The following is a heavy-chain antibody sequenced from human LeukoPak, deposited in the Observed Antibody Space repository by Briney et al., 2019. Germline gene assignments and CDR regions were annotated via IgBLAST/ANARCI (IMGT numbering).Heavy chain of an antibody. J-gene: IGHJ4*02. CDR3: ARTRVPGSYSPKGPFDY. V-gene: IGHV4-61*02. CDR2: IYTSGST. CDR1: SGSISSGSYY. D-gene: IGHD1-26*01. Sequence: TSETLSLTCTVSSGSISSGSYYWSWIRQPAGKGLEWIGRIYTSGSTNYNPSLKSRVTISVDTSKIQFSLKLSSVTAADTAVYYCARTRVPGSYSPKGPFDYWGQGTLVTVSS.